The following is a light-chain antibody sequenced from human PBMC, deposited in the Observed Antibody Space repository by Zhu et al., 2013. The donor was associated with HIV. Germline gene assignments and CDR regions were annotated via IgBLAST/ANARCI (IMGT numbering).Light chain of an antibody. Sequence: DIQMTQSPSSLSASRGDRVTITCRASQGISNYLVWYRQRPGEVPKVLIYAAATLQSGVPSRFSGSGSGTEFTLNINSLQPEDVATYYCQQYNTYPVTFGGGTKVEIK. CDR1: QGISNY. CDR2: AAA. CDR3: QQYNTYPVT. V-gene: IGKV1-27*01. J-gene: IGKJ4*01.